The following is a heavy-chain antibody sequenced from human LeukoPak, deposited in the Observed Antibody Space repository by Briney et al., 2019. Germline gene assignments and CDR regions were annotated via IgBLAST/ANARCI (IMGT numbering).Heavy chain of an antibody. D-gene: IGHD5-12*01. CDR3: ARTPYSGYDFYMDV. CDR2: ISAYNGNT. Sequence: GASVKVSCKASGYTFTSYAMNWVRQAPGQGLEWMGWISAYNGNTNYAQKFQGRVTITADESTSTAYMELSSLRSEDTAVYYCARTPYSGYDFYMDVWGKGTTVTISS. V-gene: IGHV1-18*01. J-gene: IGHJ6*03. CDR1: GYTFTSYA.